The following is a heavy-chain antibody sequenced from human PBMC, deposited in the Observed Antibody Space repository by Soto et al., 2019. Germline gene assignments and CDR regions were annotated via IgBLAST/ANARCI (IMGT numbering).Heavy chain of an antibody. D-gene: IGHD6-19*01. CDR2: IGTTGDA. CDR3: AGGRSGWYAEFDF. V-gene: IGHV3-13*01. Sequence: EVQLVESGGGLVQPGGSLRLSCAASGFTFSSYDMHWVRQTAGKGLEWVAAIGTTGDAYYPGSATGRFTISRENAKNSLYLQMNNLRVGDTAVSFCAGGRSGWYAEFDFWGQGTQVTVSS. CDR1: GFTFSSYD. J-gene: IGHJ4*02.